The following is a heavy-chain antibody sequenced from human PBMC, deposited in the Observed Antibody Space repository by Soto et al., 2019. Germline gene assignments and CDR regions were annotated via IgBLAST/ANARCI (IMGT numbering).Heavy chain of an antibody. V-gene: IGHV3-30*03. CDR3: ACIPIVVTIFRLIIIFASQWYFHL. D-gene: IGHD3-9*01. CDR2: ISYDGSNK. J-gene: IGHJ2*01. Sequence: GRSLRLSYAALGVNFGNNGVHWILQAIGNELEREAVISYDGSNKYYADSGKRRFTISRDISKNTRYLQMISSVTAADTAVYYCACIPIVVTIFRLIIIFASQWYFHLSGGGSLVSVSS. CDR1: GVNFGNNG.